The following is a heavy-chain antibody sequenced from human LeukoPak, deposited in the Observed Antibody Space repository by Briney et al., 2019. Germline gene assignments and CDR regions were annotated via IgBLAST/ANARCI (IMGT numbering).Heavy chain of an antibody. CDR1: GYTFTGYY. Sequence: ASVKVSCKASGYTFTGYYMHWVRQAPGQGLEWMGWINPNSGGTNYAQKFQGRVTMTRDTSISTAYMELSRLRAEDTAVYYCAKDLTYYYDSSGYSPDYWGQGTLVTVSS. D-gene: IGHD3-22*01. J-gene: IGHJ4*02. CDR3: AKDLTYYYDSSGYSPDY. V-gene: IGHV1-2*02. CDR2: INPNSGGT.